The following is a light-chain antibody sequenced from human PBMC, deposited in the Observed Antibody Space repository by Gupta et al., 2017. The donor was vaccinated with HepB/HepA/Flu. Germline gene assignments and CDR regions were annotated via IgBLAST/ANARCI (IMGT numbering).Light chain of an antibody. CDR3: QQDGSPKLT. V-gene: IGKV3-20*01. CDR2: GAS. Sequence: EIVLTQSPGTLSLSPGERATLSCRASQSVSSSYLAWYQQKPGQAPRLLIYGASSRATGIPDRFSGSGSGTDFTLTISRLEPEDFAVYYCQQDGSPKLTFGGGTKVEIK. CDR1: QSVSSSY. J-gene: IGKJ4*01.